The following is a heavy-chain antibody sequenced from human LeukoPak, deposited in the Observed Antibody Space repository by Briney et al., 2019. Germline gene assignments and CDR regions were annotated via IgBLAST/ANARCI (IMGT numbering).Heavy chain of an antibody. CDR1: GFTLSSYG. J-gene: IGHJ3*02. Sequence: GGSLRLLCAASGFTLSSYGMHWVRQAPGKGLEWVAVIWYDGSNKYYTDSVKGRFTISRDNSNNTLYLQMNSLRAEDTAVYYCARDSPSSGYYYGAFDIWGQGTMVTVSS. V-gene: IGHV3-33*01. CDR2: IWYDGSNK. D-gene: IGHD3-22*01. CDR3: ARDSPSSGYYYGAFDI.